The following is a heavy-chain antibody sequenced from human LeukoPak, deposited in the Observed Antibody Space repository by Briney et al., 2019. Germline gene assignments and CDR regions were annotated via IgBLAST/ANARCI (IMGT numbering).Heavy chain of an antibody. V-gene: IGHV4-39*07. D-gene: IGHD2-15*01. CDR1: GGSISSSSYY. Sequence: PSETLSLTCTVSGGSISSSSYYWGWIRQPPGKGLEWIGGIYYSGSTYYNPSLKSRVTISVDTSKNQFSLKLSSVTAADTAVYYCARVGYCSGGSCTGHDYWGQGTLVTVSS. CDR3: ARVGYCSGGSCTGHDY. CDR2: IYYSGST. J-gene: IGHJ4*02.